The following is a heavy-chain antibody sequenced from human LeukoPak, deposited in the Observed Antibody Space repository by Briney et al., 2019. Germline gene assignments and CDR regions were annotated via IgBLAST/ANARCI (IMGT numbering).Heavy chain of an antibody. CDR3: VSYGSYSSSDY. V-gene: IGHV1-18*01. CDR1: GYTFTSYG. J-gene: IGHJ4*02. Sequence: GASVKVSCKASGYTFTSYGISWVRQAPGQGLEWMGWISAYNGNTNYAQKFQGRVTMTRDTSISTAYMELSRLRSDDTAVYYCVSYGSYSSSDYWGQGTLVTVSS. D-gene: IGHD6-6*01. CDR2: ISAYNGNT.